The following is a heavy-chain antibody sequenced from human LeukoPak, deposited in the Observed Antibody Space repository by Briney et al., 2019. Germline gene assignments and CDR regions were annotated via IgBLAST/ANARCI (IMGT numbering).Heavy chain of an antibody. Sequence: PGGSLRLSCAASGFTFNSYNMNWVRQAPGKGLEWVSYISSSSTIYYADSVKGRFTISRDSAKTSLFLQMNSLRDEDTAVYYCARAYSSSSGRDAFDSWGLGTLVTVSS. D-gene: IGHD6-6*01. CDR1: GFTFNSYN. CDR3: ARAYSSSSGRDAFDS. CDR2: ISSSSTI. V-gene: IGHV3-48*02. J-gene: IGHJ3*02.